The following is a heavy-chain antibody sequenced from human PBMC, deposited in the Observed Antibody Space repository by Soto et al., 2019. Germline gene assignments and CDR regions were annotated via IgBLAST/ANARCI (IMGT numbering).Heavy chain of an antibody. D-gene: IGHD6-13*01. CDR1: GGSFSGYY. CDR3: ARLACGPYSSSWYLYYYYGMDV. V-gene: IGHV4-34*01. Sequence: KPSETLSLTCAVYGGSFSGYYWSWIRQPPGKGLEWIGEINHSGSTNYNPSLKSRVTIAVDTSKNQFSLKLSSVTAADTAVYYCARLACGPYSSSWYLYYYYGMDVWGQGTTVTVSS. CDR2: INHSGST. J-gene: IGHJ6*02.